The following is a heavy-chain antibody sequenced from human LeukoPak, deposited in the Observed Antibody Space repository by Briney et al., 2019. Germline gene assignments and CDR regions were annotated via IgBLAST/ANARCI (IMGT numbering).Heavy chain of an antibody. Sequence: KPSETLSLTCAVYGGSFSGYYCSWIRQPPGKGLEWIGEINHSGSTNYNPPLTSRVTISVDTSKSQLSLKLSCVTAADTALYYCARVVGREVEYYFDSCGQGNLVTVSS. V-gene: IGHV4-34*01. CDR2: INHSGST. J-gene: IGHJ4*02. D-gene: IGHD2-15*01. CDR1: GGSFSGYY. CDR3: ARVVGREVEYYFDS.